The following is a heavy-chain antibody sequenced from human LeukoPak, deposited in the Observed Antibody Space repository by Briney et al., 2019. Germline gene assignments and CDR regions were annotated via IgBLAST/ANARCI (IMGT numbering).Heavy chain of an antibody. CDR1: GFTFSSYG. CDR2: IRYDGSNK. Sequence: PGGSLRLSCAASGFTFSSYGMHWVRQAPGKGLEWVAFIRYDGSNKYYADSVKGRFTISRDNSKNTLYLQMNSLRAEDTAVYYCAKDRRPGSGSSYVNYFDYWGQGTLATVSS. CDR3: AKDRRPGSGSSYVNYFDY. J-gene: IGHJ4*02. V-gene: IGHV3-30*02. D-gene: IGHD3-10*01.